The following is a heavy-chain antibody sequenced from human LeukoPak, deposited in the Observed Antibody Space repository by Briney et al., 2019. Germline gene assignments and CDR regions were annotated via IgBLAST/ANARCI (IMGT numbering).Heavy chain of an antibody. CDR3: TTDLMTAYSYGSVY. D-gene: IGHD5-18*01. CDR2: IKSKTDGGTT. CDR1: GFTFSNAW. J-gene: IGHJ4*02. V-gene: IGHV3-15*01. Sequence: GGSLRLSCAASGFTFSNAWMSWVRQAPGKGLEWVGRIKSKTDGGTTDYAAPVKGRFTISRDDSKNTLYLQMSSLKTEDTAVYYCTTDLMTAYSYGSVYWGQGTLVTVSS.